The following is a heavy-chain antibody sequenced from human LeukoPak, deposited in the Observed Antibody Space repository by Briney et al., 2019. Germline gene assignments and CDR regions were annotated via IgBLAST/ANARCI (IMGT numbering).Heavy chain of an antibody. CDR3: ARAYFVSWFDP. D-gene: IGHD2/OR15-2a*01. J-gene: IGHJ5*02. CDR1: GGSFSGYY. V-gene: IGHV4-34*01. Sequence: SETLSLTCAVHGGSFSGYYWSWIRQPPGKGLEWIGEINHSGSTNYNPSLKSRVTISVDTSKNQFSLKLSSVTAADTAVYYCARAYFVSWFDPWGQGTLVTVSS. CDR2: INHSGST.